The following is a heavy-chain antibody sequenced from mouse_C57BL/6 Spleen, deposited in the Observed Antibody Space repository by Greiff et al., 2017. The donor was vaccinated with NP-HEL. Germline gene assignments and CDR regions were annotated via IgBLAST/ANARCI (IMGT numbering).Heavy chain of an antibody. J-gene: IGHJ3*01. CDR2: ISYDGSN. CDR3: ARSHYYGSSYIAY. V-gene: IGHV3-6*01. CDR1: GYSITSGYY. D-gene: IGHD1-1*01. Sequence: ESGPGLVKPSQSLSLTCSVPGYSITSGYYWNWIRQFPGNKLEWMGYISYDGSNNYNPSLKNRISITRDTSKNQFFLKLNSVTTEDTATYYCARSHYYGSSYIAYWGQGTLVTVSA.